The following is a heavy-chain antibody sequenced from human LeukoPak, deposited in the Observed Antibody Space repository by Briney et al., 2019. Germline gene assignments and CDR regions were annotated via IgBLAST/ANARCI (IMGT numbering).Heavy chain of an antibody. CDR1: GFTFSNHG. CDR2: ISYDGSKK. D-gene: IGHD1-1*01. Sequence: GGSLRLSCAVSGFTFSNHGMHWLRQAPGKGLEWVAIISYDGSKKYYAESVKGRFTISRDNSDSTLYLQMNSLRTEDTALYYCARDRAWNHFDSWGQGTLVTVSS. J-gene: IGHJ4*02. V-gene: IGHV3-30*03. CDR3: ARDRAWNHFDS.